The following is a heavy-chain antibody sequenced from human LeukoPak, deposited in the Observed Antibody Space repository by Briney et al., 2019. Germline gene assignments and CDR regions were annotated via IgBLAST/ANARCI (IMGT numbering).Heavy chain of an antibody. CDR2: MNPNSGNT. J-gene: IGHJ6*03. V-gene: IGHV1-8*01. CDR3: ARGKVDPKYYYYYMDV. CDR1: GYTFTSYD. D-gene: IGHD2-15*01. Sequence: ASVTVSCKASGYTFTSYDINWVRQATGQGLEWMGWMNPNSGNTGYAHKFQGRVTMTRHTSISTAYQELSSLRSEDTAVYYCARGKVDPKYYYYYMDVWGKGTTVTVSS.